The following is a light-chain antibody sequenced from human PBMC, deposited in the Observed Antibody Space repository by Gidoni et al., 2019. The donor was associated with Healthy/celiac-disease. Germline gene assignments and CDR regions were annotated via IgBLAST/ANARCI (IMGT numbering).Light chain of an antibody. J-gene: IGKJ2*01. CDR1: QSVLYSSNNKNY. CDR3: QQYYSTPDT. V-gene: IGKV4-1*01. Sequence: DIVMTQSPDSLAVSLGERATINCKSSQSVLYSSNNKNYLAWYQQKPGQPPKLLIYWTSTRESGVPDRFSDSGSGTDFTLTLCSLQAEDVAVYYCQQYYSTPDTFGQGTKLEIK. CDR2: WTS.